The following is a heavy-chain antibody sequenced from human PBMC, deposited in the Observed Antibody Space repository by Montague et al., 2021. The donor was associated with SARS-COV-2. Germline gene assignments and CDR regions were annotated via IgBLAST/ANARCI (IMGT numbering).Heavy chain of an antibody. J-gene: IGHJ6*02. V-gene: IGHV3-48*03. D-gene: IGHD3-10*01. CDR1: GFTFSSYE. CDR3: ARDEGLKYGSGDYYGMDV. Sequence: SLRLSCAASGFTFSSYEMNWVRQAPGKGLEWVSYISSSGSTIYYADSVKGRFTSSRDNAKNSLYPQMNSLRAEDTAVYYCARDEGLKYGSGDYYGMDVWGQGTTVTVSS. CDR2: ISSSGSTI.